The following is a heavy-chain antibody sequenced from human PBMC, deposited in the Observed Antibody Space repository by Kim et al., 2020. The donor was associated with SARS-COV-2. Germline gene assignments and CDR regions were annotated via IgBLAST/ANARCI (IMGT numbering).Heavy chain of an antibody. CDR2: INSDGSST. J-gene: IGHJ6*02. Sequence: GGSLRLSCAASGFTFSSYWMHWVRQAPGKGLVWVSRINSDGSSTSYADSVKGRFTISRDNAKNTLYLQMNSLRAEDTAVYYCVRGDPDSGDLSSSYYYGMDVWGQGTTVTVSS. V-gene: IGHV3-74*01. CDR3: VRGDPDSGDLSSSYYYGMDV. D-gene: IGHD4-17*01. CDR1: GFTFSSYW.